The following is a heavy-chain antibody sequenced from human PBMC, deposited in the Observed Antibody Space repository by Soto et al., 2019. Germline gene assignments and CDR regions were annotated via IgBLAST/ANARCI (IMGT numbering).Heavy chain of an antibody. Sequence: QLQLQESGPGLVKPSETLSLTCTVSGGSISSSSYYWGWIRQPPGKGLEWIGSIYYSGSTYYNPSLKSRVTISVDTSKNQFSLELSSVTAADTAVYYCARHPTSGAAAGINWFDPWGQGTLVTVSS. CDR1: GGSISSSSYY. V-gene: IGHV4-39*01. CDR3: ARHPTSGAAAGINWFDP. D-gene: IGHD6-13*01. J-gene: IGHJ5*02. CDR2: IYYSGST.